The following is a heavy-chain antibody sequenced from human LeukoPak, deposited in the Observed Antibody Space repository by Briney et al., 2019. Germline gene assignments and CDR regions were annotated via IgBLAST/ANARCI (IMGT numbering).Heavy chain of an antibody. Sequence: GGSLRLSCAASGFTFSDYYMSWIRQAPGKGLEWLSYINIGGTNTHYADSVKGRFTISRDNTRKSLYLQMNNLRAEDTAVYYCATDGAGFDTWGQGVLVTVSS. J-gene: IGHJ5*02. CDR1: GFTFSDYY. CDR3: ATDGAGFDT. CDR2: INIGGTNT. V-gene: IGHV3-11*01.